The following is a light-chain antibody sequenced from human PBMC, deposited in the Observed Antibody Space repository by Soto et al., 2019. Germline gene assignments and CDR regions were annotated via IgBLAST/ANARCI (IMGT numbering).Light chain of an antibody. J-gene: IGKJ4*01. V-gene: IGKV1-33*01. CDR1: QDINRY. Sequence: DIQLTQSPSSLSASVGDRVTITCQASQDINRYVNWYQQQLGKAPKLLMFDAATLESGVPSRFSGSGSGTEFTLTISSLQPEDCATYFCQQYDSLPPTFGGGTKVDIQ. CDR3: QQYDSLPPT. CDR2: DAA.